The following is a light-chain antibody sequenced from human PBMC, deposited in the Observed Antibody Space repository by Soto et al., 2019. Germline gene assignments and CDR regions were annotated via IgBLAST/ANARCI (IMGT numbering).Light chain of an antibody. Sequence: EIVLTQSPATLSLSPGERATLSCRASQSVSSYLAWYQQKPGQAPRLLIYDASNRATGIPARFSGSGSGTDFTLTISSLEPEDFAVYYCQQRSNWPLITFGQGPRLEIK. CDR2: DAS. V-gene: IGKV3-11*01. J-gene: IGKJ5*01. CDR1: QSVSSY. CDR3: QQRSNWPLIT.